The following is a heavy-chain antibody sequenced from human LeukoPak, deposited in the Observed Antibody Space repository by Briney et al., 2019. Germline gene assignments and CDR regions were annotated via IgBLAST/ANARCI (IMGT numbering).Heavy chain of an antibody. J-gene: IGHJ4*02. CDR2: IYPGDSDT. CDR1: GYSITGYW. D-gene: IGHD2-21*02. CDR3: ARTYCGGDCYYSYFDY. V-gene: IGHV5-51*01. Sequence: GESLKISCKGSGYSITGYWIGWVRQLPGKGLEWMGIIYPGDSDTRYSPSFQGQVTISADKSISTAYLQWSSLKASDTAMYYCARTYCGGDCYYSYFDYWGQGTLVTVSS.